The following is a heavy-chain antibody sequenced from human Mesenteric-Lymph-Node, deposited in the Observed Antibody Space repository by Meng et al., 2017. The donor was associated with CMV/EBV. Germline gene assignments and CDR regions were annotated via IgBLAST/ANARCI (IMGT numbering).Heavy chain of an antibody. D-gene: IGHD2-2*01. CDR2: INHSGYT. CDR1: GGSYSSYY. V-gene: IGHV4-34*01. CDR3: ARQYQLPPKYFYGMDV. J-gene: IGHJ6*02. Sequence: SETLSLTCAVYGGSYSSYYWSWIRQPPGRWLEWIGEINHSGYTDYNPSPKSRVTISVDTSNNQFSLKLSSVTAADTAVYYCARQYQLPPKYFYGMDVWGQGTTVTVSS.